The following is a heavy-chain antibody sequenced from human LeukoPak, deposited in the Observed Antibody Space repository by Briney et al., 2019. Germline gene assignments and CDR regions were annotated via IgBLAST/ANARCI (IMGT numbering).Heavy chain of an antibody. CDR3: ARSIGRGFAFRY. V-gene: IGHV4-39*07. CDR1: GGSISSSSYY. D-gene: IGHD3-3*02. Sequence: PSETLSLTCTVSGGSISSSSYYWGWIRQPPGKGLEWIGSIYYSGSTYYNPSLKSRVTISVDTSKNQFSLKLSSVTAADTAVYYCARSIGRGFAFRYWGQGTLVTVSS. J-gene: IGHJ4*02. CDR2: IYYSGST.